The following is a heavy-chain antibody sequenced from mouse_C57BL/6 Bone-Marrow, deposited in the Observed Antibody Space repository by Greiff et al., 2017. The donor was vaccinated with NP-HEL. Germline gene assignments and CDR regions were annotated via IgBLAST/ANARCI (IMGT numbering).Heavy chain of an antibody. CDR1: GFNIKDDY. CDR3: TPLLLRYFAY. Sequence: VQLKESGAELVRPGASVKLSCTASGFNIKDDYMHWVKQRPEQGLEWIGWIDPENGDTEYASKFQGKATITADTSSNTAYLQLSSLTSEDTAVYYWTPLLLRYFAYWGQGTLVTVSA. J-gene: IGHJ3*01. D-gene: IGHD1-1*01. V-gene: IGHV14-4*01. CDR2: IDPENGDT.